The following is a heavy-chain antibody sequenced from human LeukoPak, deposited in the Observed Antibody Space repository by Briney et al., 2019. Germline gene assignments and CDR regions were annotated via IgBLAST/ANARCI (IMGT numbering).Heavy chain of an antibody. CDR3: ARVSGYSGYDYSPLDY. D-gene: IGHD5-12*01. CDR1: GFTFSSYS. J-gene: IGHJ4*02. CDR2: ISSSSSYI. Sequence: GGSLRLSCAASGFTFSSYSMNWVRQAPGKGLEWVSSISSSSSYIYYADSMKGRFTISRDNAKNSLYLQMNSLRAEDTAVYYCARVSGYSGYDYSPLDYWGQGTLVTVSS. V-gene: IGHV3-21*01.